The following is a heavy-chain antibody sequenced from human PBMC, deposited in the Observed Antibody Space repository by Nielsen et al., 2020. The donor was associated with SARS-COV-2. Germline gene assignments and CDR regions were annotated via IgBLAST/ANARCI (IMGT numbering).Heavy chain of an antibody. J-gene: IGHJ4*02. Sequence: SETLSLTCTVSGGAISSYYWTWIRQPPEKGLEWIAYIYDSGNTNYNPSLKSRVTISVDTSRNQFSLKLTSVTAADTAGYYCARGSDEGLALWGQGTLVTVSS. V-gene: IGHV4-59*13. D-gene: IGHD3-3*01. CDR3: ARGSDEGLAL. CDR1: GGAISSYY. CDR2: IYDSGNT.